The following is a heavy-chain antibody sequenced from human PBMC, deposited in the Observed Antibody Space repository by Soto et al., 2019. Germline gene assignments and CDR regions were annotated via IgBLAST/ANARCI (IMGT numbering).Heavy chain of an antibody. D-gene: IGHD3-22*01. V-gene: IGHV1-69*01. CDR2: IIPIFGTA. Sequence: QVQLVQSGAEVKKPGSSVKVSCKASGGTVSSYAISWVRQAPGQGLEWMGGIIPIFGTANYAQKFQGRVTITADESTSTAYMGLSSLRSEDTAVYYCASGSRTAYYYDSSGYYPDSDYYGMDVWGQGTTVTVSS. CDR1: GGTVSSYA. J-gene: IGHJ6*02. CDR3: ASGSRTAYYYDSSGYYPDSDYYGMDV.